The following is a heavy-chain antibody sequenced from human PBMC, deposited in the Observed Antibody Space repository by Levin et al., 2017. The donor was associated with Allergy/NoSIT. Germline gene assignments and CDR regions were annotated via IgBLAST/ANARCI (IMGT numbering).Heavy chain of an antibody. J-gene: IGHJ6*02. D-gene: IGHD6-13*01. CDR1: GFSLSDTGMC. V-gene: IGHV2-70*01. CDR3: ARMVAAGIYYYYGMDV. Sequence: QTLSLTCTFSGFSLSDTGMCVSWIRQPPGKAPEWLAVVDWQDDKYYNTSLRSRLTMSTDISKSQVVLTMTNMDSVDTATYYCARMVAAGIYYYYGMDVWGQGTTVTVSS. CDR2: VDWQDDK.